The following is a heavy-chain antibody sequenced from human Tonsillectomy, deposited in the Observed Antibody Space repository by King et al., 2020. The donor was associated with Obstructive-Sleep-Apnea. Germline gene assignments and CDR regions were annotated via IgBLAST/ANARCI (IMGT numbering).Heavy chain of an antibody. Sequence: QLVQSGGGVVQPGRSLRLSCAASGFTFSSYAMHWVRQAPGKGLEWVAVISYDGSNKYYADSVKGRFTISRDNSKNTLYLQMNSLRAEDTAVYYCARGIERRWLRHYYYGMDVWGQGTTVTVSS. CDR1: GFTFSSYA. CDR3: ARGIERRWLRHYYYGMDV. J-gene: IGHJ6*02. CDR2: ISYDGSNK. V-gene: IGHV3-30*04. D-gene: IGHD5-12*01.